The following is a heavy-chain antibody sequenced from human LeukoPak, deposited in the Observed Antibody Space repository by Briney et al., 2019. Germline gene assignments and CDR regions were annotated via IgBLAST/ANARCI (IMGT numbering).Heavy chain of an antibody. Sequence: GASVKVSCKASGYTFTSYAMHWVRQAPGQRLEWMGWINAGNGNTKYSQKFQGRVTITRDTSASTAYMELSSLRSEDTAVYYCARRDMTMDAFDIWGQGTMVTVSS. J-gene: IGHJ3*02. CDR1: GYTFTSYA. CDR2: INAGNGNT. V-gene: IGHV1-3*01. D-gene: IGHD4/OR15-4a*01. CDR3: ARRDMTMDAFDI.